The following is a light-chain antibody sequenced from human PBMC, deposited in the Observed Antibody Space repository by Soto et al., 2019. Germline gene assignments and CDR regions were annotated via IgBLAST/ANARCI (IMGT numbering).Light chain of an antibody. Sequence: DIQMTQSPSSVSASVGDRVSITCRASQGISSWLAWYQQKPGRAPKLLIYTGSSLQSGALSRFSGTASGTDFTLTISSPQPDDVATYCCQQANSFPLSFGGGNKVEIK. CDR3: QQANSFPLS. CDR1: QGISSW. J-gene: IGKJ4*01. CDR2: TGS. V-gene: IGKV1-12*01.